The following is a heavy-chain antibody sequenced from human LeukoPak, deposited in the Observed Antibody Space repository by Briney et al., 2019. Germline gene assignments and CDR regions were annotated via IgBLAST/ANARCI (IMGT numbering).Heavy chain of an antibody. Sequence: ASVKVSCKTSGYTFTNYGISWVRQAPGQGLEWMGWISSYNDNTNYAQKLQGRVTMTTDTSTSTAYMELRSLRSDDTAVYYCARPPSWDEYYFDYWGQGTLVTVSS. D-gene: IGHD2-2*01. J-gene: IGHJ4*02. CDR2: ISSYNDNT. CDR1: GYTFTNYG. CDR3: ARPPSWDEYYFDY. V-gene: IGHV1-18*01.